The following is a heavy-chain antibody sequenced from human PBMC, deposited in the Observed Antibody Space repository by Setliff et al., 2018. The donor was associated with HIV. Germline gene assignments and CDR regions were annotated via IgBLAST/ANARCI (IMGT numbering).Heavy chain of an antibody. V-gene: IGHV4-39*01. CDR3: ARQGDYGDYGGYAFDI. CDR1: GGSISSSSYY. D-gene: IGHD4-17*01. J-gene: IGHJ3*02. Sequence: KPSETLSLTCTVSGGSISSSSYYWGWIRQPPGKGLEWIGSIYYSGSTYYNPSLKSRVTISVDTSKNQFSLKLSSVTAADTAVYYCARQGDYGDYGGYAFDIWGQGTMVTVSS. CDR2: IYYSGST.